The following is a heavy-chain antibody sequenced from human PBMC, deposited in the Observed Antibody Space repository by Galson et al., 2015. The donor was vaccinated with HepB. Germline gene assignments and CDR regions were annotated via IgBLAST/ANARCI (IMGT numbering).Heavy chain of an antibody. CDR3: ASQEGIAAAGTAQRYMTPGNDDAFDI. J-gene: IGHJ3*02. CDR2: IDWDDAK. Sequence: PALVKPTQTLTLTCTFSGFSLSTSGMCVSWIRQPPGKALEWLARIDWDDAKFYSTSLKTRLTISKGTSKNQVVLTMTNMDPVDTATYYCASQEGIAAAGTAQRYMTPGNDDAFDIWGQGTMVTVSS. V-gene: IGHV2-70*17. CDR1: GFSLSTSGMC. D-gene: IGHD6-13*01.